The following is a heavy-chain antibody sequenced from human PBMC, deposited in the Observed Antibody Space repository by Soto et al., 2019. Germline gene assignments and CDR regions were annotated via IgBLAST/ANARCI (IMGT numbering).Heavy chain of an antibody. CDR2: IHVTGAV. CDR3: ARLRIATNNYKWFDP. J-gene: IGHJ5*02. CDR1: GAALNSGNYY. D-gene: IGHD2-21*01. Sequence: TSETPSLTCSVSGAALNSGNYYWSWIRQVPGKGLEWIGHIHVTGAVDYNPSLRDRITISQDTSERQFSLNLRLVTAADTAVYYCARLRIATNNYKWFDPWGQGTLVTVSS. V-gene: IGHV4-31*03.